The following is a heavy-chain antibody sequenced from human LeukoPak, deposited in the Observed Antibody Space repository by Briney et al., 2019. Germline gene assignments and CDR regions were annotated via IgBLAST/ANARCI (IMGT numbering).Heavy chain of an antibody. V-gene: IGHV1-18*01. CDR1: GYTFTSYG. Sequence: ASVKVSCKASGYTFTSYGISWVRQAPGQGLEWMGWISAYNGNTNYAQKLQGRVTMTTDTSTSTAYMELRSLRSDDTAVYYCARDRARESIFGVVIIPVPGYWGQGTLVTVSS. CDR2: ISAYNGNT. D-gene: IGHD3-3*01. CDR3: ARDRARESIFGVVIIPVPGY. J-gene: IGHJ4*02.